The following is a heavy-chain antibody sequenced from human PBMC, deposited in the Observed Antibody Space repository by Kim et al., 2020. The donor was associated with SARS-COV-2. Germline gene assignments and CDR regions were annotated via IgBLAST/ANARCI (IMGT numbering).Heavy chain of an antibody. CDR3: ARDITSGYCSSTSCHGQFDY. D-gene: IGHD2-2*01. J-gene: IGHJ4*02. Sequence: RFTISRDNSKNTLYLQMNSLRAEDTAVYYCARDITSGYCSSTSCHGQFDYWGQGTLVTVSS. V-gene: IGHV3-30*01.